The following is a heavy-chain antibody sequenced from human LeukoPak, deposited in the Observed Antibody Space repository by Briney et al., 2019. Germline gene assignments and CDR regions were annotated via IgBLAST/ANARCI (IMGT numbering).Heavy chain of an antibody. CDR2: ISGGGGGT. J-gene: IGHJ6*02. V-gene: IGHV3-23*01. CDR3: AKDLGGKPYYYYGMDV. CDR1: GFTFSSYA. Sequence: GGSLRLSCAASGFTFSSYAMSWVRQAPGKGLEWVSAISGGGGGTFYADSVKGRFTISRDNSKNTLYLQMNSLSAEDTAVYYCAKDLGGKPYYYYGMDVWGQGTTVTVSS.